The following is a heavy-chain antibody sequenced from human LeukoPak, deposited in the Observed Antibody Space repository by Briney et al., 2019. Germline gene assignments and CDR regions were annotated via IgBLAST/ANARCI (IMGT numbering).Heavy chain of an antibody. CDR3: ARRQKLVEGNWFDP. CDR2: IYVGGSI. V-gene: IGHV3-53*01. CDR1: GFTFSNYW. D-gene: IGHD6-13*01. Sequence: GGSLRLSCAGSGFTFSNYWVHWVRQAPGKGLEWVSLIYVGGSIYYADSVKGRFTISSDDSKNTLYLQMNTLRAEDTAVYYCARRQKLVEGNWFDPWGHGTLVTVSS. J-gene: IGHJ5*02.